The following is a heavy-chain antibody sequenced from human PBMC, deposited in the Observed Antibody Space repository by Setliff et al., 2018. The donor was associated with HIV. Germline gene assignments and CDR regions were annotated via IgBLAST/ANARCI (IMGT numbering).Heavy chain of an antibody. V-gene: IGHV4-4*02. CDR3: ARRPPPLQLLDSPSYYMDV. CDR1: GDSVSGSNW. D-gene: IGHD3-3*01. Sequence: KTSETLSLTCNVSGDSVSGSNWWTWVRRSPQKGLEWIEEVYHSGATNYNPSLKSRVAMSVDKSENQFSLRLNSVTAADTAVYYCARRPPPLQLLDSPSYYMDVWGRGTTVTVSS. J-gene: IGHJ6*03. CDR2: VYHSGAT.